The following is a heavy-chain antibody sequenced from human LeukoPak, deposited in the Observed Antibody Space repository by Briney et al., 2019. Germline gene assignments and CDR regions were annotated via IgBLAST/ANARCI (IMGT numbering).Heavy chain of an antibody. CDR1: GGSISSYY. Sequence: SETLSLTCTVSGGSISSYYWSWIRQPPGKGLEWIGYIYYSGSTNYNPSLKSRVTISVDTSKNQFSLKLSSVTAADTAVYYCARGLITMVRGVYYYHYGMDVWGQGTTVTVSS. D-gene: IGHD3-10*01. V-gene: IGHV4-59*01. J-gene: IGHJ6*02. CDR3: ARGLITMVRGVYYYHYGMDV. CDR2: IYYSGST.